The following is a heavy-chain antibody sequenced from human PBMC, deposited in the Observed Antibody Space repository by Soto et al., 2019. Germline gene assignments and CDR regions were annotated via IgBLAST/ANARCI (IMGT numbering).Heavy chain of an antibody. CDR1: GGSISSSSYY. CDR2: IYYSGST. Sequence: PSETLSLTCTVSGGSISSSSYYWGWIRQPPGKGLEWIGSIYYSGSTYYNPSLKSRVTISVDTSKNQFSLKLSSVTAADTAVYYCARRYYDFWSGYNNFDCWGQGTLVTVSS. V-gene: IGHV4-39*01. J-gene: IGHJ4*02. CDR3: ARRYYDFWSGYNNFDC. D-gene: IGHD3-3*01.